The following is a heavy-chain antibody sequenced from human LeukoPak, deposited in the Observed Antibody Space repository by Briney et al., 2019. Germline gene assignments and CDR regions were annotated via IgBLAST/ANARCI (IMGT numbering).Heavy chain of an antibody. CDR3: ARGRRVDTAMVFDY. Sequence: SETLSLTCAVYGGSFSGYYWSWIRQPPGKGLEWIGEINHSGSTNYNPCLKSRVTISVDTSKNQFSLKLSSVTAADTAVYYCARGRRVDTAMVFDYWGQGTLVTVSS. D-gene: IGHD5-18*01. V-gene: IGHV4-34*01. J-gene: IGHJ4*02. CDR2: INHSGST. CDR1: GGSFSGYY.